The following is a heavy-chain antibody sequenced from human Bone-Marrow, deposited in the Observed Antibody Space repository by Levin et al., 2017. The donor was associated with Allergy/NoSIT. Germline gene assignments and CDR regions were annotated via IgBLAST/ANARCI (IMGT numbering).Heavy chain of an antibody. Sequence: PGGSLRLSCAASGFTFEDYAMHWVRQVPGKGLEWVSGISWDSGARGYADSVKGRFTISRDNAKNSLYLQMDSLRAEETAFYHCARRASSTSSFYFDYWGQATLVTVSS. CDR1: GFTFEDYA. CDR2: ISWDSGAR. CDR3: ARRASSTSSFYFDY. D-gene: IGHD6-13*01. J-gene: IGHJ4*02. V-gene: IGHV3-9*01.